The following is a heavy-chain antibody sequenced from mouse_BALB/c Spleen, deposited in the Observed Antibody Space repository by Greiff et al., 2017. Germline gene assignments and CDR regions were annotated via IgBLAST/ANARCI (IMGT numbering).Heavy chain of an antibody. J-gene: IGHJ2*01. CDR1: GYTFTSYT. CDR2: INPSSGYT. D-gene: IGHD1-1*02. Sequence: VKLVESGAELAKPGASVKMSCKASGYTFTSYTMHWVKQRPGQGLEWIGYINPSSGYTEYNQKFKDKTTLTADKSSSTAYMQLSSLTSEDSAVYYCARSKEGGYWGQGTTLTVSS. CDR3: ARSKEGGY. V-gene: IGHV1-4*02.